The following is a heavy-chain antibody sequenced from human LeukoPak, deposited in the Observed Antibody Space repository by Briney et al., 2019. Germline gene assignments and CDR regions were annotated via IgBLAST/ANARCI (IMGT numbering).Heavy chain of an antibody. D-gene: IGHD3-10*01. CDR2: IYYSGST. CDR1: GASVTMGSYY. V-gene: IGHV4-31*03. CDR3: AREGARGSYDY. J-gene: IGHJ4*02. Sequence: PSETLSLTCSVSGASVTMGSYYWAWIRQPPGKGLEWIGYIYYSGSTYYNPSLNSRVTISVDTSKNQFSLKLSSVTAADTAVYYCAREGARGSYDYWGQGTLVTVSS.